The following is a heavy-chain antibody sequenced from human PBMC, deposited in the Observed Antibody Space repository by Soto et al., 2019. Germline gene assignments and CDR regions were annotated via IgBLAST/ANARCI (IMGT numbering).Heavy chain of an antibody. D-gene: IGHD6-19*01. Sequence: SETLSLTCTVSGGSISNHYWSWIRQPPGKGLEWIGYIYYSGSTSYNPSLKSRATISVDTSRNQFSLKLTSVTAADTAVFYCVFGGWYHDSWGQGTLVTVSS. V-gene: IGHV4-59*11. CDR1: GGSISNHY. J-gene: IGHJ4*02. CDR3: VFGGWYHDS. CDR2: IYYSGST.